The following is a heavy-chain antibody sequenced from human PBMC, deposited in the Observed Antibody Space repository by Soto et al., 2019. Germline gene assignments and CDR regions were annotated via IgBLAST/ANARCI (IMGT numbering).Heavy chain of an antibody. CDR3: ATQTPKDYYDSSGYYLYFQH. Sequence: ASLKVSCKASGYTFTSYGISWVRQAPGQGLEWMGWISAYNGNTNYAQKLQGRVTMTTDTSTSTAYMELRSLRSDDTAVYYCATQTPKDYYDSSGYYLYFQHWGQGTLVTVSS. D-gene: IGHD3-22*01. CDR2: ISAYNGNT. J-gene: IGHJ1*01. V-gene: IGHV1-18*01. CDR1: GYTFTSYG.